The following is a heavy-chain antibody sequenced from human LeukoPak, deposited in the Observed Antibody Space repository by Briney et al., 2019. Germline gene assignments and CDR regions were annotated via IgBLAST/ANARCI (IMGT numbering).Heavy chain of an antibody. D-gene: IGHD3-9*01. CDR1: GFTFSNYG. V-gene: IGHV3-23*01. CDR2: ISGRNGNT. J-gene: IGHJ4*02. Sequence: GGSLRLSCAASGFTFSNYGMSWVRQAPGKGLEWVSSISGRNGNTYYADSVKGRFTISRDNSKNTLYLQMNSLRAGGTAVYYCAKGTYYNILTGYRRGYYFDSWGQGTLVTVSS. CDR3: AKGTYYNILTGYRRGYYFDS.